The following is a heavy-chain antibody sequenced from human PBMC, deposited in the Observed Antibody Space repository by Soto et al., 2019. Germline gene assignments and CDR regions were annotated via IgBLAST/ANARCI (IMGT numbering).Heavy chain of an antibody. V-gene: IGHV3-7*05. Sequence: PGGSLRLSCAASGFTFSIYWMSWVRQTPGKGLEWVANINQHGSEEYYVDSVKGRFTISRDNAKNSLYLQMNSLRAEDTAVYYCARSDEVRGVADRRGETGDYWGQGTLVIVSS. D-gene: IGHD3-10*01. J-gene: IGHJ4*02. CDR1: GFTFSIYW. CDR3: ARSDEVRGVADRRGETGDY. CDR2: INQHGSEE.